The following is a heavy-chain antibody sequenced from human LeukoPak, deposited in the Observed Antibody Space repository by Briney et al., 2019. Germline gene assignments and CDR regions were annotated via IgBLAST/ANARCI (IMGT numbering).Heavy chain of an antibody. Sequence: PGGSLRLSCAASGFTFSSYSMNWVRQAPGKGLEWVSVIYSGGSTYYADSVKGRFTISRDNSKNTLYLQMNSLRAEDTAVYYCARTSLPWFGGILFFDYWGQGTLVTVSS. CDR3: ARTSLPWFGGILFFDY. CDR2: IYSGGST. D-gene: IGHD3-10*01. CDR1: GFTFSSYS. V-gene: IGHV3-66*01. J-gene: IGHJ4*02.